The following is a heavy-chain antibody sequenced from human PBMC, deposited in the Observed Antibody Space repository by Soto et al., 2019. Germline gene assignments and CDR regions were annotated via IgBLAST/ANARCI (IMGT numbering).Heavy chain of an antibody. J-gene: IGHJ5*02. CDR2: FDPEDGET. D-gene: IGHD2-2*02. CDR3: ATTRYCSSTSCYTVNWFDP. CDR1: GYTLTELS. V-gene: IGHV1-24*01. Sequence: GASVKVSCKVSGYTLTELSMHWVRQAPGKGLEWMGGFDPEDGETIYAQKFQGRVTMTEDTSTDTAYMELSSLRSEDTAVYYCATTRYCSSTSCYTVNWFDPWGQGTLVTAPQ.